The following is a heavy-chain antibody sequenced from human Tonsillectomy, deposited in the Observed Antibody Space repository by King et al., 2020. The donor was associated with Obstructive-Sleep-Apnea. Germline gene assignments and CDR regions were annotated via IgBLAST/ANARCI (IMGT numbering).Heavy chain of an antibody. J-gene: IGHJ4*02. V-gene: IGHV3-33*01. CDR2: IWYDGSNK. CDR1: GFIISSYG. CDR3: ARGYHTYGSGSYAYFDY. Sequence: VQLVESGGGVVQPGRSLSLSCAASGFIISSYGMHWVRQAPGKGLEWVAVIWYDGSNKYYADSVKGRFTISRDNSKNTLYLQMNSLRAEDTAVYYCARGYHTYGSGSYAYFDYWGQGTLVTVSS. D-gene: IGHD3-10*01.